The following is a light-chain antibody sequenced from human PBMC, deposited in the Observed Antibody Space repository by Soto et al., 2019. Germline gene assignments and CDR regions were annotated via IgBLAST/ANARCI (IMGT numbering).Light chain of an antibody. CDR1: SSDVGSYNL. CDR2: EGS. J-gene: IGLJ2*01. Sequence: QSVLTQPASVSGSPGQSITISCTGTSSDVGSYNLVSWYQQHPGKAPKLMIYEGSKRPLGVSHRFSGSKSGNTASLTISGLQADDEADYYCCSYAGSSTYVVFGGGTKLTVL. CDR3: CSYAGSSTYVV. V-gene: IGLV2-23*01.